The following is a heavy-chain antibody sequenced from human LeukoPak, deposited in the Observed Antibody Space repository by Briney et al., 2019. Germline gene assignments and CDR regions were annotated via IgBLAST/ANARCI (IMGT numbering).Heavy chain of an antibody. J-gene: IGHJ4*01. CDR1: GGSISSYY. D-gene: IGHD3-3*01. CDR3: ARAGITIFGVVILDY. CDR2: IYYSGST. Sequence: SETLSLTCTVSGGSISSYYWSWIRQPPGKGLEWIGYIYYSGSTNYNPSLKSRVTISVDTSKNRFSLKLSSVTAADTAVYYCARAGITIFGVVILDYWGQGTLVTVSS. V-gene: IGHV4-59*01.